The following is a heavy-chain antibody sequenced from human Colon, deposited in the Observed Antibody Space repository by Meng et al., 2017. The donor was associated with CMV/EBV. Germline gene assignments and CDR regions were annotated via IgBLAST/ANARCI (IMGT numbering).Heavy chain of an antibody. D-gene: IGHD6-13*01. Sequence: LSCDASGCTFGDHYMSWVRQAPGKGLDWISYISSRGYTIYYAESVKGRFTISRDNAQNLLYLQMDSLRLEDTAVYFCVRTRASSWYEFWGQGTLVTVSS. V-gene: IGHV3-11*01. CDR3: VRTRASSWYEF. CDR2: ISSRGYTI. J-gene: IGHJ5*01. CDR1: GCTFGDHY.